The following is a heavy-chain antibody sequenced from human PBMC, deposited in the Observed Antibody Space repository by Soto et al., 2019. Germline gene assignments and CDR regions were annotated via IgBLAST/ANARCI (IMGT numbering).Heavy chain of an antibody. J-gene: IGHJ3*02. Sequence: PGGSLRLSCAASGFTFSSYSMNWVRQAPGKGLEWVSSISSSSSYIYYADSVKGRFTISRDNAKNSLYLQMNSLRAEDTAVYYCARGIYSGADDAFDIWGQGTMVTVS. CDR2: ISSSSSYI. CDR1: GFTFSSYS. D-gene: IGHD2-21*01. CDR3: ARGIYSGADDAFDI. V-gene: IGHV3-21*01.